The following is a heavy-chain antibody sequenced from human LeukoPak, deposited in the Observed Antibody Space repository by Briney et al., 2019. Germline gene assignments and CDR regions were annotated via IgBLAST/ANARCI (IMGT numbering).Heavy chain of an antibody. Sequence: PSETLSLTXTVSGYSISSGYYWGWIRQPPGKGLEWIGSIYHSGSTYYNPSLKSRVTISVDTSKNQFSLKLSSVTAADTAVYYCARVNDFWSGYWYYFDYWGQGTLVTVSS. CDR1: GYSISSGYY. D-gene: IGHD3-3*01. V-gene: IGHV4-38-2*02. CDR2: IYHSGST. CDR3: ARVNDFWSGYWYYFDY. J-gene: IGHJ4*02.